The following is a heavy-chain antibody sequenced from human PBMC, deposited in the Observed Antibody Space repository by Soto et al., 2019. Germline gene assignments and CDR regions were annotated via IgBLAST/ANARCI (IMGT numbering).Heavy chain of an antibody. J-gene: IGHJ6*02. CDR1: GYTFTSYG. CDR3: ARSSGTYPPSRYYYGLDV. Sequence: ASVKVSCKASGYTFTSYGISWVRQAPGQGLEWMGWISAYTGNTNYAQKLQGRVTMTTDTYTSTAYMELRSLKSGDTAVFYCARSSGTYPPSRYYYGLDVWGQGTTVTVSS. CDR2: ISAYTGNT. V-gene: IGHV1-18*01. D-gene: IGHD1-26*01.